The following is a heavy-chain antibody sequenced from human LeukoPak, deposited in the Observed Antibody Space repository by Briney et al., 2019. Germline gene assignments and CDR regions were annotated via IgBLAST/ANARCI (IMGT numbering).Heavy chain of an antibody. CDR1: GGSISSYY. CDR3: ARLLTGYCSSTSCLNWFDP. D-gene: IGHD2-2*01. J-gene: IGHJ5*02. CDR2: IYYSGST. Sequence: SETLSLTCTVSGGSISSYYWSWIRQPPGKGLEWIGYIYYSGSTNYNPSLKSRVTISVDTSKNQFSLKLSSVTAADTAVYYCARLLTGYCSSTSCLNWFDPWGQGTLVTVSS. V-gene: IGHV4-59*01.